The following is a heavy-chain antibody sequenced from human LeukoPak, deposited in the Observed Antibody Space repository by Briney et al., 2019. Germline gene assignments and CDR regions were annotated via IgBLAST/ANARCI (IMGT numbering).Heavy chain of an antibody. D-gene: IGHD3-16*01. CDR1: GYTFTGYY. CDR3: ARDSYAAILHYFDY. CDR2: INPNSGGT. V-gene: IGHV1-2*06. Sequence: ASVKVSCKASGYTFTGYYMHWVRQAPGQGLEWMGRINPNSGGTNYAQKFQGRVTMTRDTSISTAYMELSRLRSDDTAVYCCARDSYAAILHYFDYWGQGTLVTVSS. J-gene: IGHJ4*02.